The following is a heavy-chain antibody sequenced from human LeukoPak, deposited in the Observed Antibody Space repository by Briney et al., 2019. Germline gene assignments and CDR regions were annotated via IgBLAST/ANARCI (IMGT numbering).Heavy chain of an antibody. V-gene: IGHV3-30*18. Sequence: GGSLRLSCAASGFTFSSYGMHWVRQAPGKGLEWVAVISYDGGDKYYADSVRGRFTISRDNSKDTLYLQMNSLRAEDTAVYYCAKDKGSSSFFDFWGQGTLVTVSS. CDR1: GFTFSSYG. CDR3: AKDKGSSSFFDF. CDR2: ISYDGGDK. J-gene: IGHJ4*02. D-gene: IGHD6-13*01.